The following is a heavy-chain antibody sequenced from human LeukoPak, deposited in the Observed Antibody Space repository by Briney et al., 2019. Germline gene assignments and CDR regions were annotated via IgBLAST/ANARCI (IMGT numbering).Heavy chain of an antibody. V-gene: IGHV1-24*01. J-gene: IGHJ6*02. Sequence: ASVKVSCKASGYTFTSYDINWVRQATGQGLEWMGGFDPEDGETIYAQKFQGRVTMTEDTSTDTAYMELSSLRSEDTAVYYCATDPLNVVVPAATKFYGMDVWGQGTTVTVSS. CDR2: FDPEDGET. CDR1: GYTFTSYD. CDR3: ATDPLNVVVPAATKFYGMDV. D-gene: IGHD2-2*01.